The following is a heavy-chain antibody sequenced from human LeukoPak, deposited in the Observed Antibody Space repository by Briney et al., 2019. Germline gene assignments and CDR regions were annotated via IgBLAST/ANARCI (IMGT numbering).Heavy chain of an antibody. CDR2: ISSSSSTI. J-gene: IGHJ5*02. V-gene: IGHV3-48*01. Sequence: GGSLRLSCAASGFAFSSYSMNWVRQAPGKGLEWVSYISSSSSTIYYADSVKGRFTISRDNAKNSLYLQMNSLRAEDTAVYYCARDLCSSTSCYAGWFDPWGQGTLVTVSS. D-gene: IGHD2-2*01. CDR3: ARDLCSSTSCYAGWFDP. CDR1: GFAFSSYS.